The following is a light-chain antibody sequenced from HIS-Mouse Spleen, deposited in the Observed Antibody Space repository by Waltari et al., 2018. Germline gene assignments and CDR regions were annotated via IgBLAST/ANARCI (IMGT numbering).Light chain of an antibody. CDR3: YSTDSSGNHRV. Sequence: SYALTQPPSVSAPPGQTARITCAGDAWTKQNASWYQQQSGQAPVLLIYEDSKRPSGIPERFSGSSSGTMATLTISGAQVEDEADYYCYSTDSSGNHRVFGGGTKLTVL. V-gene: IGLV3-10*01. CDR2: EDS. J-gene: IGLJ2*01. CDR1: AWTKQN.